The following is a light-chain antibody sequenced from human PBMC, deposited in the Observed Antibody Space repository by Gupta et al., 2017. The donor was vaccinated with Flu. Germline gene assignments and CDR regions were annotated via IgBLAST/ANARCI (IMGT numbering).Light chain of an antibody. J-gene: IGLJ3*02. CDR3: QTWGAGILV. CDR1: SGHSSYA. CDR2: LNSDGSH. V-gene: IGLV4-69*01. Sequence: QLVLLQSPCAYATRRSAVKLTRTLSSGHSSYAIAWHQQQREKGPRYLMKLNSDGSHSKGVGFPDRFSGSCSGAERFLTISSLQSEDETDYYCQTWGAGILVFAGVTKLTVL.